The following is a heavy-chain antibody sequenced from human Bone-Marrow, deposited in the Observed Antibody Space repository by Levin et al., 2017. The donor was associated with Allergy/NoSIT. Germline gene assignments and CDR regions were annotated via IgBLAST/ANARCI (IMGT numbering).Heavy chain of an antibody. J-gene: IGHJ3*02. V-gene: IGHV5-51*01. CDR3: GRLGSAFDI. CDR1: GYSFTGYW. Sequence: GSLRLSCKASGYSFTGYWLGWVRQMPGKGLEWMGIVYPSDSDTRYNPSFQGQVTISADKSITTTYLQWDSLKASDTAMYYCGRLGSAFDIWGQGTMVTVS. CDR2: VYPSDSDT.